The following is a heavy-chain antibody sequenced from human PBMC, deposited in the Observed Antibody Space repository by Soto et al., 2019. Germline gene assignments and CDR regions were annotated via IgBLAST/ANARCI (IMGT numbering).Heavy chain of an antibody. CDR1: GFTFISSA. CDR3: AADYYNSNGYYFDY. CDR2: IVVGGGNT. V-gene: IGHV1-58*01. D-gene: IGHD3-22*01. J-gene: IGHJ4*02. Sequence: GASVKVSCKASGFTFISSAVQWVRQARGQRLEWIGWIVVGGGNTNYAQKFQERVTITRDMSTRTAYMELSSLRSEDTAVYYCAADYYNSNGYYFDYWGQGTLVTVSS.